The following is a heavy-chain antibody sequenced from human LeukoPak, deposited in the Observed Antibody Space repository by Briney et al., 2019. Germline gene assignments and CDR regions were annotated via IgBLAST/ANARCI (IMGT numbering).Heavy chain of an antibody. D-gene: IGHD2-15*01. CDR1: VGTFSSYT. V-gene: IGHV1-8*02. CDR2: MNPNSGNT. Sequence: SSVKVSCKASVGTFSSYTINWVRQATGQGIEWMGWMNPNSGNTGYAQKFQGRVTMTRNTSISTAYMELSSLRSEDTAVYYCARGPYCSGGSCYSDSYYYYYMDVWGKGTTVTVSS. J-gene: IGHJ6*03. CDR3: ARGPYCSGGSCYSDSYYYYYMDV.